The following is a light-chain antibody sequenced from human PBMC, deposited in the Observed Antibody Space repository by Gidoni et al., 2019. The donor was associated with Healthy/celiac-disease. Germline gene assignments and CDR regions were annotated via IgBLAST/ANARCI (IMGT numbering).Light chain of an antibody. J-gene: IGKJ4*01. Sequence: DIQMTQSPSSLSASVGDRVTITCRASQSISSYLNWYQQKPGKAPKLLIYAASSLQSGVPSRFSGSGSGTDFTLTISSLQPEDFTTYCCQRSCSTLTFGGGTKVEIK. CDR1: QSISSY. V-gene: IGKV1-39*01. CDR2: AAS. CDR3: QRSCSTLT.